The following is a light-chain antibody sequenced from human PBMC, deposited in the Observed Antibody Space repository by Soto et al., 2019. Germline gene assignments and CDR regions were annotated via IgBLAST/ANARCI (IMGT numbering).Light chain of an antibody. CDR3: QQLNSYPLT. CDR1: QSISSY. Sequence: DIQMTQSPSSLSASVGDRVTITCRASQSISSYLNWYQQKPGKAPKPLIYAASSLQSGVPSRFSGSGSGTDFTLTISSLQPEDFATYYCQQLNSYPLTFGGGTKVDNK. CDR2: AAS. J-gene: IGKJ4*01. V-gene: IGKV1-39*01.